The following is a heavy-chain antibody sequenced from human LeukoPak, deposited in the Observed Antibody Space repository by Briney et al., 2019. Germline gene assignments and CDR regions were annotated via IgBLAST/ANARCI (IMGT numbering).Heavy chain of an antibody. CDR2: ISAYNGNT. Sequence: ASVKVSCKASGYTFTSYGISWVRQAPGQGLEWMGWISAYNGNTNYAQKLQGRVTMTTDTSTSTAYMELRSLRSDDTAVYYCVKSHCSSSTCNKNRYYGMDVWGQGTTVTVS. CDR1: GYTFTSYG. CDR3: VKSHCSSSTCNKNRYYGMDV. J-gene: IGHJ6*02. D-gene: IGHD2-2*01. V-gene: IGHV1-18*01.